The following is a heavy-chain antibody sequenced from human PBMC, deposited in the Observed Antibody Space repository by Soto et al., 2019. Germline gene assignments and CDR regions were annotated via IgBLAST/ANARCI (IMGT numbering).Heavy chain of an antibody. D-gene: IGHD1-26*01. CDR1: GYSFSDYF. J-gene: IGHJ6*02. CDR2: INPKTAAT. CDR3: ARIKWSLHYYTAMHV. V-gene: IGHV1-2*04. Sequence: QVQLVQSGAEVKKSGASVKVSCKASGYSFSDYFIQWVRQAPGQGLEWVAWINPKTAATNYAKKFQGWVSLTWVTSFSTVYVELTRLLPDQTAVYYCARIKWSLHYYTAMHVWGQGTTVIVSS.